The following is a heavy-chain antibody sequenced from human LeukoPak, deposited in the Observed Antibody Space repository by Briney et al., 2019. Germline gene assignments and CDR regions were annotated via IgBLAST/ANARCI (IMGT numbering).Heavy chain of an antibody. CDR1: GFTFSDYS. CDR3: ARINDIDNSYHLDF. V-gene: IGHV3-21*01. Sequence: GGSLGLSCAASGFTFSDYSFNWVRQAPGKGLEWVSSISSSSSYKYYADSLKGRFTISRDNAENSLYLQVNSLRAEDTAVYYCARINDIDNSYHLDFWGHGTLVTVSS. D-gene: IGHD2-15*01. CDR2: ISSSSSYK. J-gene: IGHJ4*01.